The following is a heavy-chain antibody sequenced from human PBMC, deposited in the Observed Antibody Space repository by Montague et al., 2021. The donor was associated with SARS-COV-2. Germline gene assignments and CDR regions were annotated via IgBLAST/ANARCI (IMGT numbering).Heavy chain of an antibody. Sequence: SLRLSCAATGFAVNSNYMTWVRQAPGKGLEWVSVIYSGGTTYYANSVKDRFTISRDSSKNTVHLQMNSLRVDGTAVYYCARRLEERLPYYYYGLDVGGQGTTVTVSS. CDR3: ARRLEERLPYYYYGLDV. J-gene: IGHJ6*02. CDR1: GFAVNSNY. D-gene: IGHD1/OR15-1a*01. CDR2: IYSGGTT. V-gene: IGHV3-66*01.